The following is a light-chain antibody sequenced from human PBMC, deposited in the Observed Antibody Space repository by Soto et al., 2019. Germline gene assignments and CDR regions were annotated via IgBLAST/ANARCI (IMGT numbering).Light chain of an antibody. CDR1: QSVSNY. CDR2: DAS. V-gene: IGKV3-11*01. J-gene: IGKJ4*01. Sequence: EIVLTQSPATLSLSPGEIATLSCRASQSVSNYLAWYQQKPGQAPRLLMYDASSRATGIPARFSGSASGTDFTLTISSLEPEDFAVYYCQQRSNWPSTFGGGTKVEI. CDR3: QQRSNWPST.